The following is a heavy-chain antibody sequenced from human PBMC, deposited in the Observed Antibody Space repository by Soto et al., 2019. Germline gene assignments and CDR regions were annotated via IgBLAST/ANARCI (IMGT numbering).Heavy chain of an antibody. D-gene: IGHD3-10*01. CDR1: GFPLTSYG. Sequence: QAQLVESWGGVVQPGRSLRLSCAASGFPLTSYGMHWVREGPDKGLEWVAIISYGGRDKYYAESVKGRFTISRDKSNNTLYLQMNSLRPEDTALYYCVGGQYYFDYRGQGTLVIVSS. J-gene: IGHJ4*02. CDR2: ISYGGRDK. CDR3: VGGQYYFDY. V-gene: IGHV3-30*03.